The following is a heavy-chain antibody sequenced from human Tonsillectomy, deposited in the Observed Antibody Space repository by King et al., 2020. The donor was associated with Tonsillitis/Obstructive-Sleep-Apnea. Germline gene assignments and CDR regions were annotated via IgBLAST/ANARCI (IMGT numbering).Heavy chain of an antibody. J-gene: IGHJ5*02. CDR3: AREGXXHSSXXRSWXDP. CDR1: GYTFTKYY. D-gene: IGHD3-22*01. CDR2: INPSGGKT. Sequence: QLVQSGAEVKKPGASVKVSCKASGYTFTKYYIHWVRQAPGQGFEWMGIINPSGGKTTYAQKFQGRVTMTTEKSTNTVHMELSSMRSEDPAVYYCAREGXXHSSXXRSWXDPWXXGTLVTVXS. V-gene: IGHV1-46*01.